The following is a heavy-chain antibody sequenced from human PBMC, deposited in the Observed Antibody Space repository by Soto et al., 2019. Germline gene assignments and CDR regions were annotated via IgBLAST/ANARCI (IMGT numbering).Heavy chain of an antibody. CDR1: GFTFSSYA. V-gene: IGHV3-30-3*01. Sequence: QVQLVEAGGGVVQPGRSLRLSCAASGFTFSSYAMHWVRQAPGKGLEWVAVISHDGSNKYYADSVKGRFTISRDNSKNTLYLQMNSRRAEDTAVYYCAREGGYYYAAGAEFDYWGQGTLVTVSS. CDR2: ISHDGSNK. J-gene: IGHJ4*02. CDR3: AREGGYYYAAGAEFDY. D-gene: IGHD3-22*01.